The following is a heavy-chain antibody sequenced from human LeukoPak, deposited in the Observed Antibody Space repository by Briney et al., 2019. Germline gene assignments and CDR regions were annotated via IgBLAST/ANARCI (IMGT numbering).Heavy chain of an antibody. CDR2: VFHTGNT. CDR1: GGSINSDY. CDR3: ARASMITFGGVIAPFDY. V-gene: IGHV4-59*01. J-gene: IGHJ4*02. Sequence: PSETLSLTCIVSGGSINSDYWIWIRQPPGKGLEWIGNVFHTGNTNYSPSLRSRVTISLDTSKNQFSLSLRSVTAADTAVYYCARASMITFGGVIAPFDYWGQGTLVTVSS. D-gene: IGHD3-16*02.